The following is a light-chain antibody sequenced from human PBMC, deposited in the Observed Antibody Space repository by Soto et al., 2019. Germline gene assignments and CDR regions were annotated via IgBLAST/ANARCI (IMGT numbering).Light chain of an antibody. Sequence: QSALTQPASVSGSPGQSITIFCTGTSSDVGGYNYVSWYQQHPGSAPKLMIYDVSSRPSGVSNRFSGSKSGNTAALTISGLHAEDEADYYCSSDTSSFKLAVFGSGTKLTVL. CDR3: SSDTSSFKLAV. J-gene: IGLJ1*01. CDR1: SSDVGGYNY. V-gene: IGLV2-14*03. CDR2: DVS.